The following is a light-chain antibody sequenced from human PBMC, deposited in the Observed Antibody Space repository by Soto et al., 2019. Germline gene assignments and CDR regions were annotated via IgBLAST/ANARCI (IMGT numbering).Light chain of an antibody. CDR3: QQYGSSPWT. J-gene: IGKJ1*01. CDR2: GAS. CDR1: QSVSSNY. Sequence: EIVLTQSPGTLSLSPGERATLSCRASQSVSSNYLAWYQQKPGQAPRPLIYGASSRATGIPDRFSGSGAGTDFTLTISRLESEDIAVYYCQQYGSSPWTFGQGKKVEIK. V-gene: IGKV3-20*01.